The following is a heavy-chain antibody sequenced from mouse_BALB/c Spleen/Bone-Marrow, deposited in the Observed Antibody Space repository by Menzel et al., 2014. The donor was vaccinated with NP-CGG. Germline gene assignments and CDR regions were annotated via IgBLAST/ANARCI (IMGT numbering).Heavy chain of an antibody. CDR2: INPSNGGT. CDR3: SRGPPDTLNY. CDR1: GYTSISYY. V-gene: IGHV1-53*01. J-gene: IGHJ4*01. D-gene: IGHD6-1*01. Sequence: QVQLQQSGAERLKPGASVKLSRKASGYTSISYYMYWVKQRPGQGLEWFGEINPSNGGTNFNEKFRNKATLTVDKSSSTTYMQLSSLPSKHSAINYFSRGPPDTLNYWAQGTS.